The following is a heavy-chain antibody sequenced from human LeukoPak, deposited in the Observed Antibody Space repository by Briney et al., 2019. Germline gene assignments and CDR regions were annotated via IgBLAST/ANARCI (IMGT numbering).Heavy chain of an antibody. Sequence: PSETLSLTCTVSGGSISSGGYYWSWIRQPPGKGLEWIGYIYHSGSTYYNPSLKSRVTISVDTSKNQFSLKLSSVTAADTAVYYCASPRRRLNSVPDRPVAALPFDYWGQGTLVTVSS. V-gene: IGHV4-30-2*01. CDR3: ASPRRRLNSVPDRPVAALPFDY. CDR1: GGSISSGGYY. J-gene: IGHJ4*02. CDR2: IYHSGST. D-gene: IGHD6-6*01.